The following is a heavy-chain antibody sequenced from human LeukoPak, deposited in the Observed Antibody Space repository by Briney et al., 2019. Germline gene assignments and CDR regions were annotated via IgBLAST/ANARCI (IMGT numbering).Heavy chain of an antibody. CDR1: GYTFTSYG. CDR2: ISAYNGNT. CDR3: ARDTWDIVVVPAASIDY. D-gene: IGHD2-2*01. J-gene: IGHJ4*02. Sequence: ASVKVSCKASGYTFTSYGISWVRQAPGQGLEWMGWISAYNGNTNYAQKLQGRVTMTTDTSTSTAYMELRSLRSDDTAVYYCARDTWDIVVVPAASIDYWGQGTLVTVSS. V-gene: IGHV1-18*01.